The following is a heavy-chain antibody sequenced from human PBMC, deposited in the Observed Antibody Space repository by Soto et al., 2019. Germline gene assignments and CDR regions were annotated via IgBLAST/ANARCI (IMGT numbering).Heavy chain of an antibody. V-gene: IGHV1-69*02. D-gene: IGHD1-26*01. CDR2: IIPILDIA. J-gene: IGHJ3*02. CDR3: AAGGNGAFAI. CDR1: GDTFSSYT. Sequence: QVQLVQSGAEVKKPGSSVKVSCKASGDTFSSYTISWVRQAPGQGLEWMGRIIPILDIANDAQKFQGRVTITADKSTSTAYLELRSLRSEDTAVYYCAAGGNGAFAIWGQGTMVTVSS.